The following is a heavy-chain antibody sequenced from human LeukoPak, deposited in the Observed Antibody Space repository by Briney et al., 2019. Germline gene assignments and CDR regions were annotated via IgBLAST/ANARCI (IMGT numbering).Heavy chain of an antibody. Sequence: PSETLFLTCTVSGGSMSTYYWSWIRQPPGKGLEWIGYIYDSLSTDYNPSLKSRVTISVDMSKNQFSLKLTSVTAADTAVYYCARRSWYVDYWGQGTLVTVSS. CDR1: GGSMSTYY. CDR3: ARRSWYVDY. V-gene: IGHV4-59*01. D-gene: IGHD6-13*01. J-gene: IGHJ4*02. CDR2: IYDSLST.